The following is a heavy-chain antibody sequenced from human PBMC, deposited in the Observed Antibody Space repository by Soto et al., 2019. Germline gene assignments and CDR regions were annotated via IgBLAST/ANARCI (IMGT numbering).Heavy chain of an antibody. CDR2: INHSGGT. V-gene: IGHV4-34*01. Sequence: SETLSLTCAVYGGSFSGYYWSWIRQPPGKGLEWIGEINHSGGTNYNPSLKSRVTISVDTSKNQFSLKLSSVTAADTAVYYCARGIIRDDILTGYSYDYWGQGTLVTVSS. J-gene: IGHJ4*02. D-gene: IGHD3-9*01. CDR3: ARGIIRDDILTGYSYDY. CDR1: GGSFSGYY.